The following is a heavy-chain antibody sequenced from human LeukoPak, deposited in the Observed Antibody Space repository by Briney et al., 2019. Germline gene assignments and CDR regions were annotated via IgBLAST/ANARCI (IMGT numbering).Heavy chain of an antibody. CDR1: GGTFSSYA. CDR3: ARGPMFGSGSYYNY. CDR2: IIPIFGTA. Sequence: GSSVKVSCKASGGTFSSYAISCVRQAPGQGLEWMGGIIPIFGTANYAQKFQGRVTITTDESTSTAYMELSSLRSEDTAVYYCARGPMFGSGSYYNYWGQGTLVTVSS. V-gene: IGHV1-69*05. D-gene: IGHD3-10*01. J-gene: IGHJ4*02.